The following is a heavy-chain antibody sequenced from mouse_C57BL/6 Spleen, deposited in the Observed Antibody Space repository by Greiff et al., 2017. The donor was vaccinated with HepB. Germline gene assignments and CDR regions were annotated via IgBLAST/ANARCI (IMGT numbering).Heavy chain of an antibody. CDR2: IHPNSGST. CDR1: GYTFTSYW. J-gene: IGHJ3*01. CDR3: ARRDDYDGFAY. V-gene: IGHV1-64*01. Sequence: VKLKQPGAELVKPGASVKLSCKASGYTFTSYWMHWVKQRPGQGLEWIGMIHPNSGSTNYNEKFKSKATLTVDKSSSTAYMQLSSLTSEDSAVYYCARRDDYDGFAYWGQGTLVTVSA. D-gene: IGHD2-4*01.